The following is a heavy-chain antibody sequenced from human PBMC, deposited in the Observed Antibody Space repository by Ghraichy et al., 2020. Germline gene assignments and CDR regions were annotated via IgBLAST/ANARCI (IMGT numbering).Heavy chain of an antibody. CDR2: ISGSGGST. Sequence: LSLTCAASGFTFSSYAMSWVRQAPGKGLEWVSAISGSGGSTYYADSVKGRFTISRDNSKNTLYLQMNSLRAEDTAVYYCAKADGRVYCSSTSCRYYYYYYMDVWGKGTTVTVSS. V-gene: IGHV3-23*01. J-gene: IGHJ6*03. CDR3: AKADGRVYCSSTSCRYYYYYYMDV. D-gene: IGHD2-2*01. CDR1: GFTFSSYA.